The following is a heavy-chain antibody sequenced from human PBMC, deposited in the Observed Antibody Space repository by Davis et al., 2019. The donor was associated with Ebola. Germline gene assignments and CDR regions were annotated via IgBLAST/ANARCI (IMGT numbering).Heavy chain of an antibody. CDR1: GYTFTSYY. V-gene: IGHV1-46*01. CDR2: INPSGGST. J-gene: IGHJ3*02. D-gene: IGHD2-21*01. CDR3: ARRRDYDAFDI. Sequence: ASVKVSCKASGYTFTSYYMHWVLPPPSPFHSFLFIINPSGGSTSYAQKFQGRVTMTRDTSTSTVYRELRSLRAEEKAVYYCARRRDYDAFDIWGQGTMVTVSS.